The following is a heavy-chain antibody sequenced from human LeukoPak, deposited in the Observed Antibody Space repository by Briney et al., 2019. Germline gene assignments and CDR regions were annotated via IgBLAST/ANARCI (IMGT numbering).Heavy chain of an antibody. CDR2: VYHSGST. CDR1: GGSISSSNW. Sequence: SETLSLTCAVSGGSISSSNWWSLVRQPPGKGLEWIGEVYHSGSTNYNPSLKSRVTISVDKSKNQFSLKLSSVTAADTAVYYCAREGCSGGSCPFDYWGQGTLVTVSS. J-gene: IGHJ4*02. V-gene: IGHV4-4*02. D-gene: IGHD2-15*01. CDR3: AREGCSGGSCPFDY.